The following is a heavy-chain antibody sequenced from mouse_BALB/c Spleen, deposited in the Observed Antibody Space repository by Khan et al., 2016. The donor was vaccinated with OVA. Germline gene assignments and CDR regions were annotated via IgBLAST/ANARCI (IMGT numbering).Heavy chain of an antibody. D-gene: IGHD1-2*01. Sequence: EVQLVESGPGLVKPSQSLSLSCTATGYSITSGYGWYWIRQSPGNKLEWMGYISYSGSTNYNPTLKSRITITRDTSKNQFFLQLNSVTTEDTATYYCAGTARITYWGQGTTVTVSS. J-gene: IGHJ2*01. CDR1: GYSITSGYG. CDR3: AGTARITY. V-gene: IGHV3-1*02. CDR2: ISYSGST.